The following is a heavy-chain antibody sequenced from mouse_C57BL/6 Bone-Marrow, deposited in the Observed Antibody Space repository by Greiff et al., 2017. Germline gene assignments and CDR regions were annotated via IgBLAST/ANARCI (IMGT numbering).Heavy chain of an antibody. J-gene: IGHJ2*01. CDR3: ARDAYYYGSPYYFDY. Sequence: EVQRVESGGGLVKPGGSLKLSCAASGFTFSSYAMSWVRQTPETRLEWVATISDGGSYTYYPDNVKGRFTISRDNAKNNLYLQMSHLKSEDTAMYYCARDAYYYGSPYYFDYWGQGTTLTVSS. V-gene: IGHV5-4*01. CDR1: GFTFSSYA. D-gene: IGHD1-1*01. CDR2: ISDGGSYT.